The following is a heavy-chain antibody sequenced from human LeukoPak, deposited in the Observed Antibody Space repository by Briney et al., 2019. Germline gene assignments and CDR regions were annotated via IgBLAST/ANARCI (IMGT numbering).Heavy chain of an antibody. CDR1: GGSISSSKYY. CDR2: IPYDGST. D-gene: IGHD5-18*01. Sequence: PSETLSLTCTVSGGSISSSKYYWGWIRQPPGKGLEWIGSIPYDGSTYYKSSLKSRVIISVDTTKNQFSLIVTSVTAADTAVYFCARDRSKGNSFFDSWGQGILVTVSA. CDR3: ARDRSKGNSFFDS. J-gene: IGHJ4*02. V-gene: IGHV4-39*07.